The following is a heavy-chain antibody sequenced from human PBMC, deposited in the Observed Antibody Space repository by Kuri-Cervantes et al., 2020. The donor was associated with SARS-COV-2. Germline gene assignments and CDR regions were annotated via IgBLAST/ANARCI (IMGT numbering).Heavy chain of an antibody. CDR2: IYYSGST. CDR1: GGSVSSGSHY. CDR3: ARTLDYYGSGTYGFDY. V-gene: IGHV4-61*01. D-gene: IGHD3-10*01. Sequence: SETLSLTCIVSGGSVSSGSHYWSWIRQPPGKGLEWIGYIYYSGSTKYNPSLKSRVTMSVDTSKNQFSLKLNSVTPADTAVYYCARTLDYYGSGTYGFDYWGQGTLVTVSS. J-gene: IGHJ4*02.